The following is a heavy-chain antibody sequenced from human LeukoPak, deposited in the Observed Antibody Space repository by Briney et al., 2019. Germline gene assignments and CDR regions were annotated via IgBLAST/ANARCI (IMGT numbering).Heavy chain of an antibody. D-gene: IGHD1-26*01. CDR1: GYTLTAYY. CDR3: ARGVSGTYRFDY. J-gene: IGHJ4*02. V-gene: IGHV1-2*02. Sequence: ASVKFSCKASGYTLTAYYMHWVRQAPGQGLEWMGWINPNSGGTNYAQKFQGRVTMTRDTSISTAYMELSRLRSDDTAVYYCARGVSGTYRFDYWGQGTLVTVSS. CDR2: INPNSGGT.